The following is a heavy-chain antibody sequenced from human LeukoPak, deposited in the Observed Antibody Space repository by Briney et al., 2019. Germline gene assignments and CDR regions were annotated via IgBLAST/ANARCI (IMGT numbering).Heavy chain of an antibody. D-gene: IGHD4-17*01. J-gene: IGHJ4*02. Sequence: PGGSLRLSCAASGFTFSSYWMSWVRQAPGKGLAGVAVISYDGSNKYYADSVKGRFTISRDNSKNTLYLQMNSLRAEDTAVYYRARGETTVTTLFDYWGQGTLVTVSS. V-gene: IGHV3-30*03. CDR2: ISYDGSNK. CDR3: ARGETTVTTLFDY. CDR1: GFTFSSYW.